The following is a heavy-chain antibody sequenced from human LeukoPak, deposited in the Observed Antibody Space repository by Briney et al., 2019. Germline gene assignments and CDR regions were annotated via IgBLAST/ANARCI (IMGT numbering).Heavy chain of an antibody. Sequence: ASVRLSCKASGYTFTGYYMHWGRDAPGQGREWRGGINPNSGGTNYAQKFQGRVTITRDTSISTANMQLSRLRSDDTAVYSCARIHLSYCSSTSCYFLWFDPWGQGTLVTVSS. CDR2: INPNSGGT. CDR1: GYTFTGYY. J-gene: IGHJ5*02. CDR3: ARIHLSYCSSTSCYFLWFDP. D-gene: IGHD2-2*01. V-gene: IGHV1-2*02.